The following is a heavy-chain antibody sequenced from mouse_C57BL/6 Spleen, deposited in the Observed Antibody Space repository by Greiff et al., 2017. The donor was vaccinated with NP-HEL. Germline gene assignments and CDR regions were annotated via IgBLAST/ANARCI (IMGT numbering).Heavy chain of an antibody. CDR2: INPGSGGT. CDR3: ARGNYDYDDFAY. J-gene: IGHJ3*01. Sequence: QVQLQQSGAELVRPGTSVKVSCKASGYAFTNYLIEWVKQRPGQGLEWIGVINPGSGGTNYNEKFKGKATLTADKSSSTAYMQLSSLTSEDSAVYFCARGNYDYDDFAYWGQGTLVTVSA. V-gene: IGHV1-54*01. D-gene: IGHD2-4*01. CDR1: GYAFTNYL.